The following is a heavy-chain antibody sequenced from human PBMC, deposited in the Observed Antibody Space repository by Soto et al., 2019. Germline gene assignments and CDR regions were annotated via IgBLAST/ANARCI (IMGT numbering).Heavy chain of an antibody. J-gene: IGHJ4*02. CDR2: IIPMLAIT. Sequence: GASVKVSCKASGGTFSNHIITWVRQAPGQGPEWMGRIIPMLAITNYAQKFQGRVTITADKSTTTAYMEVSSLRPEDTAMYYCVRGLGGYLDYLDYWGQGTLVTVSS. CDR1: GGTFSNHI. CDR3: VRGLGGYLDYLDY. V-gene: IGHV1-69*02. D-gene: IGHD3-16*02.